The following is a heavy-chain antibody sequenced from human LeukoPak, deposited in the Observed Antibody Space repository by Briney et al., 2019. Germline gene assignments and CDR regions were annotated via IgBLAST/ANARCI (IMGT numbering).Heavy chain of an antibody. D-gene: IGHD3/OR15-3a*01. CDR2: ISSSSSYI. J-gene: IGHJ3*02. V-gene: IGHV3-21*01. CDR3: ARGRPDWFDI. CDR1: GFTFSSYS. Sequence: GGSLRLSCAASGFTFSSYSMNWVRQAPGKGLEWVSSISSSSSYIYYADSVKGRFTIPRDNAKNSLYLQMNSLRAEDTAVYYCARGRPDWFDIWGQGTMVTVSS.